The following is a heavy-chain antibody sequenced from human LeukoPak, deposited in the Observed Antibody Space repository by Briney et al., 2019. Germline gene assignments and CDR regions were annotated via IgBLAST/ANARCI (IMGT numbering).Heavy chain of an antibody. D-gene: IGHD3-22*01. CDR1: GFTFSSNY. CDR2: IYSGGST. J-gene: IGHJ4*02. Sequence: GGSLRLSCAASGFTFSSNYMSWVRQAPGKGLEWVSVIYSGGSTYYADSVKGRFTISRDNSKNTLYLQVNSLRAEDTAVYYCARDIKRYYYDSSGSDYWGQGTLVTVSS. CDR3: ARDIKRYYYDSSGSDY. V-gene: IGHV3-53*01.